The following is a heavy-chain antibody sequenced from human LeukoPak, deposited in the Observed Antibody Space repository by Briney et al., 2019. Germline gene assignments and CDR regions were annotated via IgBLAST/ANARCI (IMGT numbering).Heavy chain of an antibody. V-gene: IGHV4-4*09. CDR1: GGSISSYY. CDR3: ARHGGHFGDDGTMYFDY. J-gene: IGHJ4*02. CDR2: IYTSGST. D-gene: IGHD3-10*01. Sequence: PSETLSLTCTVSGGSISSYYWSWIRQPPGKGLEWIGYIYTSGSTNYNPSLKSRVTISVDTSKNQFSLKLSSVTAADTAVYYCARHGGHFGDDGTMYFDYWGQGTLVTVSS.